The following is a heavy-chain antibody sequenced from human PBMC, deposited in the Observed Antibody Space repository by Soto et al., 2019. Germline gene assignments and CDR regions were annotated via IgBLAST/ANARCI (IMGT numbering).Heavy chain of an antibody. CDR2: IYYRGNT. J-gene: IGHJ4*02. Sequence: QLQLQESGPGLVKPSETLSLTCTVSVGSISSSSYYWGWIRQPPGKGLEWIGGIYYRGNTYYSHSLTSRVTISVDTSKNQFSLKLSSVTAADTAVYYCAREGGEYCSGGSCQVDYWGQGTLVTVSS. CDR1: VGSISSSSYY. V-gene: IGHV4-39*02. D-gene: IGHD2-15*01. CDR3: AREGGEYCSGGSCQVDY.